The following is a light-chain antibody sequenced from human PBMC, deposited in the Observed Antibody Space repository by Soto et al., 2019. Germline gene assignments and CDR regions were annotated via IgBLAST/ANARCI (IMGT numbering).Light chain of an antibody. V-gene: IGKV1-9*01. J-gene: IGKJ1*01. Sequence: IQLTQSPSSLSASLGDRVTISCRASQGISSYLAWYQQKPGKAPKLLIYAASTLQSGVPSRFSGSGSGTDFTLTISSLQPEDFATYYCQQLNSYPPWTFGQGTKVDI. CDR2: AAS. CDR1: QGISSY. CDR3: QQLNSYPPWT.